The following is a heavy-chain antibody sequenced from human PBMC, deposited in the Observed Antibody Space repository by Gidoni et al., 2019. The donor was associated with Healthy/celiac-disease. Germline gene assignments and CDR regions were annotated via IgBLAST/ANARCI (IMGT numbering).Heavy chain of an antibody. V-gene: IGHV3-13*01. CDR1: GFTVSSYD. CDR3: ARWGHWFGERGYYYGMDV. J-gene: IGHJ6*02. CDR2: IGTAGDT. D-gene: IGHD3-10*01. Sequence: EVQLVESGGGLVQSGGSLRLYCAASGFTVSSYDMHWVRQATGKGLEWVSAIGTAGDTYYPGSVKGRFTISRENAKNSLYLQMNSLRAGDTAVYYCARWGHWFGERGYYYGMDVWGQGTTVTVSS.